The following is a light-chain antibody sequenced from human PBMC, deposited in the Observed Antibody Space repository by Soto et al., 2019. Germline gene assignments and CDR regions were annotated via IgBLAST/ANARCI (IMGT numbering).Light chain of an antibody. CDR2: GAS. J-gene: IGKJ1*01. Sequence: EIVMTQSPATLSVSPGERATLSCRASQSVSSNLAWYQQKPGQSPRLLIYGASTRATGIPARFSGSGSGTAFTLTISSLQSEDFAVYSCQQYNNWPPMAFGQGTKVEIK. CDR3: QQYNNWPPMA. CDR1: QSVSSN. V-gene: IGKV3-15*01.